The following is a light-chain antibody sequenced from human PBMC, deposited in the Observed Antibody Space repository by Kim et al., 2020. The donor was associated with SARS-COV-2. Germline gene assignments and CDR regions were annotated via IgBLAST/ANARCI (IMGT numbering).Light chain of an antibody. CDR3: QQYNNWPYT. CDR2: GAS. V-gene: IGKV3-15*01. J-gene: IGKJ2*01. CDR1: QSVKSN. Sequence: SVSPGERATLSRRASQSVKSNLAWYQQKPGQAPRLLIYGASTRATGIPARFSGSGSGTEFTLTISSLQSEDFAVYYCQQYNNWPYTFGQGTKLEI.